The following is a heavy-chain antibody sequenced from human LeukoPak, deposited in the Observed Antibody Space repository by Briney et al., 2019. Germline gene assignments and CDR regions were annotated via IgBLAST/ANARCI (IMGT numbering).Heavy chain of an antibody. CDR2: IYYSGST. V-gene: IGHV4-59*01. CDR1: GGSISSYY. CDR3: ARGPGIAAAGTFYY. J-gene: IGHJ4*02. Sequence: SETLSLTCTVSGGSISSYYWSWIRQPPGKGLEWIGYIYYSGSTNYNPSLKSRVTISVDTSKNQFPLKLSSVTAADTAVYYCARGPGIAAAGTFYYWGQGTLVTVSS. D-gene: IGHD6-13*01.